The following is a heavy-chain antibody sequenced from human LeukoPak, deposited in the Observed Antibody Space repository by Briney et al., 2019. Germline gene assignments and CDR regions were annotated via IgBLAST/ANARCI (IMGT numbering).Heavy chain of an antibody. Sequence: PSETLSLTCAVYGGSFSGYHWGWIRQPPGKGPEWIGSGSTYYNPSLKSRVTISVDTSKNQFSLKLSSVTAADTAVYFCASPRGDDSGGYYTWYFHHWGQGILVTVSS. D-gene: IGHD3-22*01. CDR2: SGST. CDR3: ASPRGDDSGGYYTWYFHH. CDR1: GGSFSGYH. J-gene: IGHJ1*01. V-gene: IGHV4-34*01.